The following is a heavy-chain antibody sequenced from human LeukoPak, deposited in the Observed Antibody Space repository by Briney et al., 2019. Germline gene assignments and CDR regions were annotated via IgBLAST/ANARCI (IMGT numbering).Heavy chain of an antibody. D-gene: IGHD6-13*01. CDR3: ARDGYKDSSSSWYNWFDP. CDR1: GGSISSSSYY. CDR2: IYYSGST. V-gene: IGHV4-39*07. J-gene: IGHJ5*02. Sequence: SETLSLTCTVSGGSISSSSYYWGWIRQPPGKGLEWIGSIYYSGSTYYNPSLKSRVTISVDTSKNQFSLKLSSVTAADTAVYYCARDGYKDSSSSWYNWFDPWGQGTLVTVSS.